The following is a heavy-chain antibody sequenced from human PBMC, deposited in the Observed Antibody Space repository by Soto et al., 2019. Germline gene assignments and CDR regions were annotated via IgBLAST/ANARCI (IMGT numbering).Heavy chain of an antibody. D-gene: IGHD5-18*01. Sequence: ASVKVSCRASGYTFTSYGISWGRQAPGQRLEWMGWISAYNGNTNYAQKLQGRVTMTTDTSTSTAYMELRSLRSDDTAVYYCATDPRRYTSDPPAGYWAQGSVVAV. J-gene: IGHJ4*02. CDR2: ISAYNGNT. CDR1: GYTFTSYG. V-gene: IGHV1-18*01. CDR3: ATDPRRYTSDPPAGY.